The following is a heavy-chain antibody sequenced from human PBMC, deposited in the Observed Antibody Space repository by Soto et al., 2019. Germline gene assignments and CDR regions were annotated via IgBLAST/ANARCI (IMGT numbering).Heavy chain of an antibody. CDR1: GFTFSSYA. V-gene: IGHV3-23*01. D-gene: IGHD5-12*01. CDR2: ISGSGGST. J-gene: IGHJ3*02. CDR3: AKDLGGGYDFVGSDEYDAFDI. Sequence: EVQLLESGGGLVQPGGSLRLSCAASGFTFSSYAMSWVRQAPGKGLEWVSAISGSGGSTYYADSVKGRFTISRDNSKNTLYLQMNSLRAEDTAVYYCAKDLGGGYDFVGSDEYDAFDIWGQGTMVTVSS.